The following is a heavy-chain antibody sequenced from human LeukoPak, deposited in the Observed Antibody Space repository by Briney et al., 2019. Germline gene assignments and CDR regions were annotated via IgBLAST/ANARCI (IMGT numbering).Heavy chain of an antibody. J-gene: IGHJ5*02. D-gene: IGHD5-12*01. V-gene: IGHV1-18*01. CDR3: ARDYVSGYDNNWFDP. Sequence: KLQGRVTMTTDTSTSTAYMELRSLRSDDTAVYYCARDYVSGYDNNWFDPWGQGTLVTVSS.